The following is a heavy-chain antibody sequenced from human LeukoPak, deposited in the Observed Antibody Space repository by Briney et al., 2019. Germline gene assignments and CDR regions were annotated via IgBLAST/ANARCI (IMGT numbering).Heavy chain of an antibody. V-gene: IGHV4-34*01. CDR1: GGSFSGYY. Sequence: PSVTLSLTCAVYGGSFSGYYWSWIRQPPGKGLEWIGEINHSGSTNYNPSLKSRVTISVDTSKNQFSLKLSSVTAADTAVYYCARERFGFRGYSYGYRGNWFDPWGQGTLVTVSS. CDR3: ARERFGFRGYSYGYRGNWFDP. CDR2: INHSGST. D-gene: IGHD5-18*01. J-gene: IGHJ5*02.